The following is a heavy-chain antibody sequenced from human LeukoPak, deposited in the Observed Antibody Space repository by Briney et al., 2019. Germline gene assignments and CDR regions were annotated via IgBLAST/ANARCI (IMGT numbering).Heavy chain of an antibody. CDR3: ARHYYDSSGWAGYIDY. Sequence: GGSLRLSCAASGFTFSSNYMSWVRQAPGKGLEWVSVIYSGGSTYYSDSVKGRFTISRDNSKNPLYLQMNSLRAEDTAVYYCARHYYDSSGWAGYIDYWGQGTLVTVSS. J-gene: IGHJ4*02. V-gene: IGHV3-53*01. CDR2: IYSGGST. D-gene: IGHD3-22*01. CDR1: GFTFSSNY.